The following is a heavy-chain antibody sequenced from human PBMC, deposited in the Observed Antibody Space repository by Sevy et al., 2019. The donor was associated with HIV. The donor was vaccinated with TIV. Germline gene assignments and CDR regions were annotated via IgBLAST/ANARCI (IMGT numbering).Heavy chain of an antibody. CDR2: INSDGSST. V-gene: IGHV3-74*01. CDR1: GFTFSSYW. D-gene: IGHD3-9*01. J-gene: IGHJ4*02. CDR3: ERAEVLRYFDWQYYFDY. Sequence: GGSLRLSCAASGFTFSSYWMHWVRQAPGKGLVWVSRINSDGSSTSYADSVKGRFTISRDNAKNTLYLQMNSLRAEDTAVYYCERAEVLRYFDWQYYFDYWGQGTLVTVSS.